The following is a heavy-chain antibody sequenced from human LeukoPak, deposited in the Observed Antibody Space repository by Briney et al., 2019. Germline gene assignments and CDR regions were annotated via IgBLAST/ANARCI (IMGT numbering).Heavy chain of an antibody. CDR1: GGSISSYY. CDR3: ARGRYTYEFDY. CDR2: IYYSGST. J-gene: IGHJ4*02. Sequence: PSETLSHTCTVTGGSISSYYWSGIRQPPAKGLEWIGYIYYSGSTNYNPSLKSRVTISVDTSKNQFSLKLSSVTAADTAVYYCARGRYTYEFDYWGQGTLVTVSS. V-gene: IGHV4-59*08. D-gene: IGHD5-18*01.